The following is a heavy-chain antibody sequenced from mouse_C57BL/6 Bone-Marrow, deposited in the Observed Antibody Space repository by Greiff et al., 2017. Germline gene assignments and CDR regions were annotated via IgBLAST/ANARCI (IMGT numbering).Heavy chain of an antibody. CDR1: GYTFTDYN. V-gene: IGHV1-22*01. J-gene: IGHJ2*01. D-gene: IGHD1-1*01. Sequence: VQLQQSGPELVKPGASVKMSCKASGYTFTDYNMHWVKQSHGKSLEWIGYINPNNGGTSYNQKFKGKATLTVNKSSSTAYMQLRSLTSEDSAVXYGASPYYYGSSHDFDYWGQGTTLTVSS. CDR2: INPNNGGT. CDR3: ASPYYYGSSHDFDY.